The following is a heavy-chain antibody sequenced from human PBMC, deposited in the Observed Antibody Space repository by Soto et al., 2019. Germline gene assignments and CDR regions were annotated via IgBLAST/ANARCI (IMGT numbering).Heavy chain of an antibody. V-gene: IGHV4-38-2*01. J-gene: IGHJ4*02. Sequence: KTSETLSLTCAVSGYSISSGYYWGWIRQPPGKGLEWIGSIYHSGSTYYNPSLKSRVTISVDTSKNQFSLKLSSVTAADTAVYYCARARITMVRGVIIIALFDYWGQGTLVT. CDR1: GYSISSGYY. CDR2: IYHSGST. D-gene: IGHD3-10*01. CDR3: ARARITMVRGVIIIALFDY.